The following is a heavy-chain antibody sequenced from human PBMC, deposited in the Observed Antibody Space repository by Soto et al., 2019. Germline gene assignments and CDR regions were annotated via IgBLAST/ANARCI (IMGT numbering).Heavy chain of an antibody. J-gene: IGHJ4*02. CDR1: GFTFSNYA. CDR2: IGGSGGST. CDR3: AKTAEAVAGTVYGY. D-gene: IGHD6-19*01. Sequence: EVQVLESGGGLVQPGGSLILSCAASGFTFSNYAMGWVRQGPGKGLEWVSAIGGSGGSTYYADSVNGRFTISRDNSKNTLYLQMNSLGAEDTAVYHCAKTAEAVAGTVYGYWGQGTQVTVSS. V-gene: IGHV3-23*01.